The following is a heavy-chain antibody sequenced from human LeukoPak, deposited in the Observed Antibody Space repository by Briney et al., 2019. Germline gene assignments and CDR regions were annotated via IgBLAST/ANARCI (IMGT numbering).Heavy chain of an antibody. Sequence: ASVKVSCKASGYTFTSYYMHWVRQSPGQALEWMGIINPSGRSTSYAQKFQGRVTMTRDTSTSTVYMELSSLRSEDTAVYYCARGYYYDSSGYPNWFDPWGQGTLVTVSS. D-gene: IGHD3-22*01. CDR3: ARGYYYDSSGYPNWFDP. J-gene: IGHJ5*02. CDR2: INPSGRST. V-gene: IGHV1-46*03. CDR1: GYTFTSYY.